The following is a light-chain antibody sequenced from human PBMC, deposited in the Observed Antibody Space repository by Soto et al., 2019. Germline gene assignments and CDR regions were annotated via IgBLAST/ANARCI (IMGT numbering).Light chain of an antibody. CDR3: QQLSNWPRT. V-gene: IGKV3-11*01. J-gene: IGKJ2*01. Sequence: IVLTQSQATLSLSPGERATLSCRASQSVSSYLAWYQQKPGQAPRLLIYDASNRATGIPARFSGSGSGTDFTRTSSSLEPEDFAVYDCQQLSNWPRTFG. CDR1: QSVSSY. CDR2: DAS.